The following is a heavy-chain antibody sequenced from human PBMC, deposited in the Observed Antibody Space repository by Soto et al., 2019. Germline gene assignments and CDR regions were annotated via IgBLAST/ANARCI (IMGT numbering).Heavy chain of an antibody. J-gene: IGHJ3*01. CDR2: INPNSGDT. D-gene: IGHD6-19*01. Sequence: GASVKVSFKASGYIFSDYYMHWLRQAPGQGLECMGWINPNSGDTIYAQKFQGRVTVTGDPSISTAYMGLSRLTSDDTAVYYCVRGRAVAGINDEAFDLWGQGTMVTVSS. CDR1: GYIFSDYY. CDR3: VRGRAVAGINDEAFDL. V-gene: IGHV1-2*02.